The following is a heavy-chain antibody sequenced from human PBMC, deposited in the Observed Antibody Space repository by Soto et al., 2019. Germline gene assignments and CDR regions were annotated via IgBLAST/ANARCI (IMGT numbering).Heavy chain of an antibody. Sequence: EVQLVESGGGLVEPGGSLRLSCAASGFTFSNAWMNWVRQAPGKGLEWVGHIKNKPDGGTTDYTAPVKGRFTISRYDSKKTLYLQMSGLKIEDTAVYYCTTILWFGAVWFDAWGQGTLVTVSS. V-gene: IGHV3-15*01. J-gene: IGHJ5*02. CDR3: TTILWFGAVWFDA. D-gene: IGHD3-10*01. CDR1: GFTFSNAW. CDR2: IKNKPDGGTT.